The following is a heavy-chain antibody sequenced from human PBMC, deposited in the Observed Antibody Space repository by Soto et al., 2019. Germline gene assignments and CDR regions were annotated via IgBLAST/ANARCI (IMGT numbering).Heavy chain of an antibody. CDR2: IIPIFGTA. D-gene: IGHD6-13*01. CDR1: GGTFSSYA. CDR3: ARVDGRYSSSWTYYYYYYGMDV. J-gene: IGHJ6*02. V-gene: IGHV1-69*13. Sequence: SVKVSCKASGGTFSSYAVSWVRQAPGQGLEWMGGIIPIFGTANYAQKFQGRVTITADESTSTAYMELSSLRSEDTAVYYCARVDGRYSSSWTYYYYYYGMDVWGQGTTVTVSS.